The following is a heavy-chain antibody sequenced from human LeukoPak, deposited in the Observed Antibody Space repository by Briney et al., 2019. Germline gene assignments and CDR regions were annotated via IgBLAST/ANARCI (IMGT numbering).Heavy chain of an antibody. CDR1: GFTVDDYG. Sequence: PGGSLRLSCAAPGFTVDDYGMIWVRQAPGKGLEWVSRINWDGGSTGYADSVKGRFTISRDNAKNSLYLQVNSLRAEDTALYYCARGNGNPDYYYYMDVSGKGATFTVSS. CDR3: ARGNGNPDYYYYMDV. CDR2: INWDGGST. D-gene: IGHD1-14*01. J-gene: IGHJ6*03. V-gene: IGHV3-20*04.